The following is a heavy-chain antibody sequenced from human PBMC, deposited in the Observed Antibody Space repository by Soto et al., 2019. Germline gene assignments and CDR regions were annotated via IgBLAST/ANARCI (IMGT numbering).Heavy chain of an antibody. J-gene: IGHJ4*02. Sequence: QVQLVQSGAEVKKPGASVKVSCKASGYTFTSYGISWVRQAPGQGIEWIGWISDYNGNTNNAQKLQGRVTMTTDTSTSTAYIELRSLRSDDTAVYYCARDLPPVDYWGQGTLVTVSS. CDR2: ISDYNGNT. CDR3: ARDLPPVDY. V-gene: IGHV1-18*01. CDR1: GYTFTSYG.